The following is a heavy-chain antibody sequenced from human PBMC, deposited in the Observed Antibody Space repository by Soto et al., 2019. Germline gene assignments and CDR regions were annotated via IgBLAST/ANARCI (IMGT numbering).Heavy chain of an antibody. CDR3: ARHSTKALGELSLDY. J-gene: IGHJ4*02. CDR2: IYYSGST. Sequence: SETLSLTCTVSGGSISSSSYYWGWIRQPPGKGLEWIGSIYYSGSTYYNPSLKSRVTISVDTSKNQFSLKLSSVTAADTAVYYCARHSTKALGELSLDYWGQGTLVTVSS. D-gene: IGHD3-16*02. V-gene: IGHV4-39*01. CDR1: GGSISSSSYY.